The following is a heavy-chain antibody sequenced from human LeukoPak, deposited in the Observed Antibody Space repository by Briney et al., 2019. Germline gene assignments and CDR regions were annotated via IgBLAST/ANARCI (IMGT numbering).Heavy chain of an antibody. CDR2: ISGSGGST. Sequence: GGSLRLSCAASGFTFSSYAMSWVRQAPGKGLEWVSAISGSGGSTYYADSVKGRFTISRDNSKNTLYLQMNSLRAEDTAVYYCAKDGSSGSSATYYYYGMDVWGQGTTVTVSS. CDR3: AKDGSSGSSATYYYYGMDV. CDR1: GFTFSSYA. D-gene: IGHD6-19*01. J-gene: IGHJ6*02. V-gene: IGHV3-23*01.